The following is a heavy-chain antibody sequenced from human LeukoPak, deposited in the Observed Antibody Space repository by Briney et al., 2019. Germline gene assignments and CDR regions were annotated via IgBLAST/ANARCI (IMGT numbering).Heavy chain of an antibody. CDR1: GFTFSSYS. CDR2: ISGTSSII. J-gene: IGHJ4*02. D-gene: IGHD4-17*01. Sequence: GGSLRLSCAASGFTFSSYSMNWVRQAPGKGLEWVSYISGTSSIIYYADSVRGRFTISRDNAKNSLYLQMNSLRAEDTAVYYCARGGDYGDLRYFDYWGQGTLVTVSS. CDR3: ARGGDYGDLRYFDY. V-gene: IGHV3-21*05.